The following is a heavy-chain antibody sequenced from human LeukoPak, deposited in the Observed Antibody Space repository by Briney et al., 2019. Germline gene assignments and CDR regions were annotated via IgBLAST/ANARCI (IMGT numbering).Heavy chain of an antibody. CDR3: AKDRGQYSSSWADY. CDR1: GFTFDDYA. V-gene: IGHV3-43D*04. D-gene: IGHD6-13*01. CDR2: ISWDGGST. J-gene: IGHJ4*02. Sequence: PGGSLRLSCAASGFTFDDYAMHWVRQAPGKGLERVSLISWDGGSTYYADSVKGRFTISRDNSKNSLYLQMNSLRAEDTALYYCAKDRGQYSSSWADYWGQGTLVTVSS.